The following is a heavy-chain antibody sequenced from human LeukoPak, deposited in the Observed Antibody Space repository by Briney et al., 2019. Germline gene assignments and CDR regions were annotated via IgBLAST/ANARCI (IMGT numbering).Heavy chain of an antibody. Sequence: GGSLGPSWQPFGSTLTSIALGWVGQLQGRGLGWASPINSSGGSSDYADSVKGRFTISRDNSKNTLYLQMNSLRAEDTAVYYCAKDPYSSSWYNWFDPWGQGTLVTVSS. D-gene: IGHD6-13*01. V-gene: IGHV3-23*01. J-gene: IGHJ5*02. CDR1: GSTLTSIA. CDR2: INSSGGSS. CDR3: AKDPYSSSWYNWFDP.